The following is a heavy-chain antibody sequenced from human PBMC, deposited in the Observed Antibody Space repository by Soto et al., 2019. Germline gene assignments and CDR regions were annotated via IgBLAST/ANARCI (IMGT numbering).Heavy chain of an antibody. D-gene: IGHD2-21*02. CDR2: VNHSGGHT. Sequence: QVQLMQSGAEVKKPGASVKVSCKASGDTFTEYYIHWVRQAPGQGLEWMGTVNHSGGHTTYAQHFLGRVTITRDTSNSTLYMELTSLTSEDTAVYYCARGGHVVVVTAALDYWGQGTLVTVSS. CDR3: ARGGHVVVVTAALDY. CDR1: GDTFTEYY. J-gene: IGHJ4*02. V-gene: IGHV1-46*01.